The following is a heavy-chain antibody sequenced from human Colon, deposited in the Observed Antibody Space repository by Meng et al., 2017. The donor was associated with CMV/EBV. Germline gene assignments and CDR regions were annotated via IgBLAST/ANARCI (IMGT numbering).Heavy chain of an antibody. V-gene: IGHV4-38-2*02. D-gene: IGHD5-18*01. CDR1: GFSISSAYF. CDR3: VRDRGYNYGNFDS. J-gene: IGHJ4*02. CDR2: IYGSGKT. Sequence: SETLSLTCAVSGFSISSAYFWGWIRQSPGKGLEWIGSIYGSGKTYYNPSLKSRFSISVDTSNNEFSLTLSSATAADTAVYYCVRDRGYNYGNFDSWGQGTLVTVSS.